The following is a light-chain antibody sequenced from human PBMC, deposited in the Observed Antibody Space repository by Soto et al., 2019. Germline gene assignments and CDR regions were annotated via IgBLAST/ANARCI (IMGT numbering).Light chain of an antibody. Sequence: QPVLTQPPSASGSPGQSVTISCTGTSSDVGGYNYVPWYQQHPGKAPKLMIYEVSKRPSGVPDRFSGSKSGNTASLTVSGLQAEDEADYYCSSYAGSNNVVFGGGTKVTVL. V-gene: IGLV2-8*01. J-gene: IGLJ2*01. CDR3: SSYAGSNNVV. CDR1: SSDVGGYNY. CDR2: EVS.